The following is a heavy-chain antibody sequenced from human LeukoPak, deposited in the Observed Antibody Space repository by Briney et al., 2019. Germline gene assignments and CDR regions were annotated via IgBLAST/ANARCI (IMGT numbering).Heavy chain of an antibody. CDR3: ARINHNARYCGDY. J-gene: IGHJ4*02. Sequence: GGSLRLSCAASGFTFSSYSMNRVRQAPGKGLEWVSYISSSSSTIYYADSVKGRFTISRDNAKNSLYLQMNSLRAEDTAVYYCARINHNARYCGDYWGQGTLVTVSS. V-gene: IGHV3-48*04. CDR2: ISSSSSTI. CDR1: GFTFSSYS. D-gene: IGHD2-21*01.